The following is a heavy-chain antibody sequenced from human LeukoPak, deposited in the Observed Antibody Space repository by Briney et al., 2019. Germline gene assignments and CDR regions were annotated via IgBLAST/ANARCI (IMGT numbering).Heavy chain of an antibody. CDR3: AKDIDAFGESLDY. CDR2: INSDESSR. D-gene: IGHD3-10*01. Sequence: GGSLRLPCAASGFTFSNYWMHWVRQVPGKGPVGVSRINSDESSRTYAESVKGRFTISRDNAKNTLYLQMNSLRAEDTAVYYCAKDIDAFGESLDYWGQGTLVTVSS. J-gene: IGHJ4*02. V-gene: IGHV3-74*01. CDR1: GFTFSNYW.